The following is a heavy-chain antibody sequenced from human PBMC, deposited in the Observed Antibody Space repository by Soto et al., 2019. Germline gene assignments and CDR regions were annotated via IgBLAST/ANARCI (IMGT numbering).Heavy chain of an antibody. Sequence: QVQLVQSGAEVREPGASVKVSCKASGYTFTNYGVSWVRQAPGQGLEWMGWIGGYKGNTNYVQKHQGRVNLTTDTSTSTAYMELRNLISDDTVVNYCAPHTLDTGMPSGYWGQGALVTVSS. CDR3: APHTLDTGMPSGY. CDR2: IGGYKGNT. V-gene: IGHV1-18*01. CDR1: GYTFTNYG. D-gene: IGHD5-18*01. J-gene: IGHJ4*02.